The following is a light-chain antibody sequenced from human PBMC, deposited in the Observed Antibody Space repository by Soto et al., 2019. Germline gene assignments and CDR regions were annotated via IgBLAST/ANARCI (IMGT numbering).Light chain of an antibody. CDR3: AAWDDSLNCYV. CDR1: SSNIGSNT. J-gene: IGLJ1*01. V-gene: IGLV1-44*01. CDR2: GSN. Sequence: QSVLTQPPSASGTPGQRVTISCSGSSSNIGSNTVNWYQQLPGTAPKHLIYGSNQRPSGGPDRFSGSKSGTSASLAISGLQSDDEADYYCAAWDDSLNCYVFGTGTKVTVL.